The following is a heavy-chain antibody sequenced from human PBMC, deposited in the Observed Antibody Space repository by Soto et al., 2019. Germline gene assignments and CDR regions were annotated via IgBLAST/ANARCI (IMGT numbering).Heavy chain of an antibody. V-gene: IGHV1-18*01. Sequence: QVQLVQSGAEVKKPGASVKVSCKASGYTFTNYGITWVRQAPVQGLEWMGWISADNGITSYTQKLQGRVTMTTDTSTNTAYMELRSLTSDDTAVYYCARRGVLPDYWGQGTLVTVSS. CDR3: ARRGVLPDY. CDR2: ISADNGIT. CDR1: GYTFTNYG. J-gene: IGHJ4*02. D-gene: IGHD3-10*01.